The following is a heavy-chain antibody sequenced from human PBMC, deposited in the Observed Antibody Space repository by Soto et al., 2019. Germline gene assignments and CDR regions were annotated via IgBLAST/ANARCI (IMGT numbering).Heavy chain of an antibody. CDR3: AKDPDGHGGNDY. CDR2: ISGSGGST. Sequence: GGSLRLPCAASGFTFSSYAMSWVRQAPGKGLEWVSAISGSGGSTYYADSVKGRFTISRDNAKNTLYLQMNSLRAEDTAVYYCAKDPDGHGGNDYWGQGTLVTVSS. CDR1: GFTFSSYA. D-gene: IGHD2-15*01. J-gene: IGHJ4*02. V-gene: IGHV3-23*01.